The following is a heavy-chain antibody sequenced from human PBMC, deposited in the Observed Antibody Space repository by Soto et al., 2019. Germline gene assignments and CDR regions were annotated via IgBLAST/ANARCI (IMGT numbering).Heavy chain of an antibody. V-gene: IGHV3-21*01. CDR1: GFTFSSYS. CDR2: ISSSSSYI. D-gene: IGHD3-3*01. J-gene: IGHJ6*03. CDR3: ARDLASRYYDFWSGRPTWYMDV. Sequence: GGSLRLSCAASGFTFSSYSMNWVRQAPGKGLEWVSSISSSSSYIYYADSVKGRFTISRDNAKNSLYLQMNSLRAEDTAVYYCARDLASRYYDFWSGRPTWYMDVWGKGTTVTVSS.